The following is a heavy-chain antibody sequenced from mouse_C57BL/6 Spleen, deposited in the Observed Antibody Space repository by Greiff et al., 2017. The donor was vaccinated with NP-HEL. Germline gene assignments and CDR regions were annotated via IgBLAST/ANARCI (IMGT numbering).Heavy chain of an antibody. Sequence: EVKLMESGPGLVKPSQSLSLTCSVTGYSITSGYYWNWIRQFPGNKLEWMGYISYDGSNNYNPSLKNRISITRDTSKNQFFLKLNSVTTEDTATYYCARERWEGAMDYWGQGTSVTVSS. D-gene: IGHD2-3*01. CDR2: ISYDGSN. J-gene: IGHJ4*01. CDR1: GYSITSGYY. V-gene: IGHV3-6*01. CDR3: ARERWEGAMDY.